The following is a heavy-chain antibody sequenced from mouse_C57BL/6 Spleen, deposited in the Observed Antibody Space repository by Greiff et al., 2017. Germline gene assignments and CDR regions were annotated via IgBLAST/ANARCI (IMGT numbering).Heavy chain of an antibody. CDR2: IHPTSGST. J-gene: IGHJ4*01. D-gene: IGHD3-2*02. V-gene: IGHV1-64*01. CDR3: ARGGSSGYDYYAMDY. CDR1: GYTFTSYW. Sequence: VQLQQPGAELVKPGASVKLSCKASGYTFTSYWMHWVKQRPGQGLEWIGMIHPTSGSTNYNEKFKSKATLTVDKSSSTAYMQLSSLTSEDSAVYYCARGGSSGYDYYAMDYWGQGTSVTGSS.